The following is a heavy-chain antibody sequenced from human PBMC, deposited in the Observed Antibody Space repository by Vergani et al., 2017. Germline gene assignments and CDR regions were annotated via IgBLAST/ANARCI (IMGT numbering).Heavy chain of an antibody. CDR3: ARQAAYYDILTGYSAEYYFDY. J-gene: IGHJ4*02. CDR1: GGSISSSSHF. CDR2: IYHSGST. V-gene: IGHV4-39*01. Sequence: QLQLHKSGPGLVKPSETLSLTCTLSGGSISSSSHFWGWIRQPPGKGLEWIGSIYHSGSTYYNPSLKSRVTISVDTSKNQFSLKLSSVTAADTAVYYCARQAAYYDILTGYSAEYYFDYWGQGTLVTVSS. D-gene: IGHD3-9*01.